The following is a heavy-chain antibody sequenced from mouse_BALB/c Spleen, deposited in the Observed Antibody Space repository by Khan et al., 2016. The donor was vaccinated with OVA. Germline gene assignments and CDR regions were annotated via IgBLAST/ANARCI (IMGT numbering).Heavy chain of an antibody. CDR3: ARRNYFGYTFAY. J-gene: IGHJ3*01. CDR1: GYTFTDFH. CDR2: INPGSGDI. V-gene: IGHV1-77*01. Sequence: VQLQESGAELARPGASVKLSCKASGYTFTDFHINWVKQRTGQGLEWIGEINPGSGDIYYNEKFKGKATLTADKSSSTAYMQLSSLTSEDSAVYFCARRNYFGYTFAYWGQGTLVTVSA. D-gene: IGHD1-2*01.